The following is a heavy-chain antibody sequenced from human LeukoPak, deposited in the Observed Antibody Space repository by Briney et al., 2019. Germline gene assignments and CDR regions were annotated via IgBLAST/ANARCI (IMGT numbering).Heavy chain of an antibody. CDR1: GYTFTSYY. CDR3: ARVRGIVATRGYYFDY. J-gene: IGHJ4*02. CDR2: INPSGGST. V-gene: IGHV1-46*01. D-gene: IGHD5-12*01. Sequence: ASVKVSCKASGYTFTSYYMHWVRQAPGQGLEWMGIINPSGGSTSYAQKFQGRVTMTRDTSTSTVYMELSSLRSEDTAVYYCARVRGIVATRGYYFDYWGQGTLVTVSS.